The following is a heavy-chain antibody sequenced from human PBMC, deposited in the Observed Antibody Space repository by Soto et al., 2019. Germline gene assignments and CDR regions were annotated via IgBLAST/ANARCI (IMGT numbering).Heavy chain of an antibody. CDR1: GFTFSSYA. CDR2: ISGSGGST. J-gene: IGHJ4*02. Sequence: GGSLRLSCAASGFTFSSYAMSWVRQAPGKGLEWVSTISGSGGSTYYADSVKGRFTISRDNSKNTLYLQMNSLRAEDTAVYYCAKGASPTVFGVDTGIDYWGQGTLVTVSS. D-gene: IGHD3-3*01. CDR3: AKGASPTVFGVDTGIDY. V-gene: IGHV3-23*01.